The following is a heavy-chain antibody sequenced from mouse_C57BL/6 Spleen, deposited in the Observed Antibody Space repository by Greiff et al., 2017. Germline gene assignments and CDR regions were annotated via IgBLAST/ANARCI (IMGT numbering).Heavy chain of an antibody. J-gene: IGHJ3*01. CDR2: IYPGSGNT. CDR3: AREENYGNYGAWFAY. D-gene: IGHD2-1*01. CDR1: GYTFTDYY. V-gene: IGHV1-76*01. Sequence: VQLQQSGAELVRPGASVKLSCKASGYTFTDYYINWVKQRPGQGLEWIARIYPGSGNTYYNEKFKGKATLTAEKSSSTAYMQLSSLTSEDSAVYFCAREENYGNYGAWFAYWGQGTLVTVSA.